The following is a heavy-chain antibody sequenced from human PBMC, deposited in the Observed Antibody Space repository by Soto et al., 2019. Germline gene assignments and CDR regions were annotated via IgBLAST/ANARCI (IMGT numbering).Heavy chain of an antibody. J-gene: IGHJ1*01. CDR2: ISYDGSNK. CDR3: AGQRGSGWYGH. V-gene: IGHV3-30*03. CDR1: GFTFSSYG. Sequence: GGSLRLSCAASGFTFSSYGMHWVRQAPGKGLEWVAVISYDGSNKYYADSVKGRFTISRDNSKNTLYLQMNSLRAEDTAVYYCAGQRGSGWYGHWGQGTLVTVSS. D-gene: IGHD6-19*01.